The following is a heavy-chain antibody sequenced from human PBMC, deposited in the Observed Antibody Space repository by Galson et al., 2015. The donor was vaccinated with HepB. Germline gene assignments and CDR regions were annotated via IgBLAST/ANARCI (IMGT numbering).Heavy chain of an antibody. J-gene: IGHJ4*02. Sequence: SLRLSCAASGFTFSSYWMSWVRQAPGKGLEWVANIKQDGSEKYYVDSVKGRFTISRDNAKNSLYLQMNSLRAEDTAVYYCAADIVVVPAAVHWGQGTLVTVSS. CDR3: AADIVVVPAAVH. CDR1: GFTFSSYW. CDR2: IKQDGSEK. D-gene: IGHD2-2*01. V-gene: IGHV3-7*01.